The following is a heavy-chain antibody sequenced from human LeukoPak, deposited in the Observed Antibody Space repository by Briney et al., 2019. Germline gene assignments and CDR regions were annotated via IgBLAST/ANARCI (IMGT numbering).Heavy chain of an antibody. V-gene: IGHV1-2*02. J-gene: IGHJ4*02. CDR2: INPNSGGT. CDR3: ARTSTSCYSSDY. Sequence: ASVKVSCKASGYTFTGYYMHWVRQAPGQGLEWMGWINPNSGGTNYAQKFQGRVTMTRDTSISTAYMELSRLRSDDTAVYYCARTSTSCYSSDYWGQGTLVTVSS. D-gene: IGHD2-2*01. CDR1: GYTFTGYY.